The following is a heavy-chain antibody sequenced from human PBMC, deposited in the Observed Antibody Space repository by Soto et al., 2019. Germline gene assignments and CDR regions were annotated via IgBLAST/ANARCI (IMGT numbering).Heavy chain of an antibody. CDR2: IKPNSGGT. V-gene: IGHV1-2*02. J-gene: IGHJ4*02. CDR3: ARGWNVDQRERDFDY. Sequence: QVQLVQSGAEVKKPGASVKVSCKASGYTFTGYYMHWVRQAPGQGLEWMGWIKPNSGGTNYAQKFEGRVTMTKDTSSRTAYMERSGLRSDDTAVYYCARGWNVDQRERDFDYWGQGTLVTVSS. CDR1: GYTFTGYY. D-gene: IGHD1-1*01.